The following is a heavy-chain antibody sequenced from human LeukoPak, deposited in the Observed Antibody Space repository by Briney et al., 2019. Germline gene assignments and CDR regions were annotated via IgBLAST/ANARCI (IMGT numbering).Heavy chain of an antibody. CDR1: GASVTSAAYY. D-gene: IGHD3-22*01. CDR2: IYYSGST. Sequence: SETLSLTCTVTGASVTSAAYYFTWVRQPPGKGLEWIGYIYYSGSTNYNPSLKSRVTMSLDTSKNQFSLTLTSVTPADTAVYYCARAYDSSGYNDYWGQGTLVTVSS. CDR3: ARAYDSSGYNDY. J-gene: IGHJ4*02. V-gene: IGHV4-61*08.